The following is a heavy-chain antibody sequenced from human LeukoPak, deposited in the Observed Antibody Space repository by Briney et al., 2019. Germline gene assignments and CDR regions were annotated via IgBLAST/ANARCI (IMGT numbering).Heavy chain of an antibody. V-gene: IGHV3-74*01. Sequence: PGGSLRLSCAASGFTFTSYWMHWVRQVPGKGLVWVSRIHSDGTSTNYADSVKGRFTISRDNAKNTLYLQMNSLRVEDTAVYYCARGHSVRGDYWGQGTLVTASS. J-gene: IGHJ4*02. CDR1: GFTFTSYW. D-gene: IGHD3-10*02. CDR2: IHSDGTST. CDR3: ARGHSVRGDY.